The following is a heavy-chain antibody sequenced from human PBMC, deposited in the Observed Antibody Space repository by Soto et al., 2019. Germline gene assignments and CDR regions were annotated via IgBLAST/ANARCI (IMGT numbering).Heavy chain of an antibody. V-gene: IGHV1-2*04. D-gene: IGHD2-15*01. CDR2: INPNSGGT. Sequence: QVQLVQSGAEVKKPGASVKVSCKASGYTFTGYYMHWVRQAPGPGLEWMGWINPNSGGTNYAQKFQGWVTMTRDTSISTDYMELSRLRSDDTAVYYCVIDLCSGGSCYFDYWGHGTLVTVAS. CDR1: GYTFTGYY. CDR3: VIDLCSGGSCYFDY. J-gene: IGHJ4*01.